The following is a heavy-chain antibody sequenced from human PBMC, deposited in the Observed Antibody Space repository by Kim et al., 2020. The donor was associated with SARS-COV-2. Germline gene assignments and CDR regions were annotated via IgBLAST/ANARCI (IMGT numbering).Heavy chain of an antibody. V-gene: IGHV3-21*01. D-gene: IGHD2-2*01. CDR2: ISSSSSYI. J-gene: IGHJ6*02. CDR1: GFTFSSYS. Sequence: GGSLRLSCAASGFTFSSYSMNWVRQAPGKGLEWVSSISSSSSYIYYADSVKGRFTISRDNAKNSLYLQMNSLRAEDTAVYYCARAQLLHYYYYGMDVWGQGTTVTVSS. CDR3: ARAQLLHYYYYGMDV.